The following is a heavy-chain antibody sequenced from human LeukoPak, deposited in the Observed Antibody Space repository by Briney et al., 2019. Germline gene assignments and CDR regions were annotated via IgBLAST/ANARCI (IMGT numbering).Heavy chain of an antibody. D-gene: IGHD3-9*01. CDR1: GFTFSSYG. CDR3: VRVDYDSAPASYYYMDV. J-gene: IGHJ6*03. CDR2: IWYDGSNK. Sequence: PGGSLRLSCAASGFTFSSYGMHWVRQAPGKGLEWVAVIWYDGSNKYYADSVKGRITISRDNSKNTLYLQMSSLRSEDTAVYYWVRVDYDSAPASYYYMDVWGKGTTVTVSS. V-gene: IGHV3-33*01.